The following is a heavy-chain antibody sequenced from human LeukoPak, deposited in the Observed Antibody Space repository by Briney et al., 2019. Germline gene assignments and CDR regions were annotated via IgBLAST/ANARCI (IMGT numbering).Heavy chain of an antibody. CDR3: ARAGYCSGGSCYAAGYYMDV. Sequence: ASVKVSCKASGYTFTSYGISWVRQAPGQGLEWMGWISAYNGNTNYAQKFQGRVTITADKSTSTAYMELSSLRSEDTAVYYCARAGYCSGGSCYAAGYYMDVWGKGTTVTVSS. CDR1: GYTFTSYG. V-gene: IGHV1-18*01. J-gene: IGHJ6*03. D-gene: IGHD2-15*01. CDR2: ISAYNGNT.